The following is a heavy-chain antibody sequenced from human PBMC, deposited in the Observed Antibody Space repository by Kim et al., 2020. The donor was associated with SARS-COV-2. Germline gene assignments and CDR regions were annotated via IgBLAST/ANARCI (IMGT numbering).Heavy chain of an antibody. CDR1: GYTFTSYA. V-gene: IGHV1-3*01. CDR3: ARALYYDDSTGGFDY. D-gene: IGHD3-22*01. J-gene: IGHJ4*02. Sequence: ASVKVSCKASGYTFTSYAMHWVRQAPGQRLEWMGWINAGNGNTKYSQKFQGRVTITRDTSASTAYMELSSLRSEDTAVYYCARALYYDDSTGGFDYWGQGTLVTVSS. CDR2: INAGNGNT.